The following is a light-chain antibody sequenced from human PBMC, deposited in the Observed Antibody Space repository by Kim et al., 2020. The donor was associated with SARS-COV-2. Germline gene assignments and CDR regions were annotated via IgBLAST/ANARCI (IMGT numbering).Light chain of an antibody. CDR3: NSRDNSGDHVI. CDR1: SLRTYY. J-gene: IGLJ2*01. Sequence: SSELTQDSAVSVALGQTVRITCQGDSLRTYYASWYQQKPGQAPILVIYGKNYRPSGIPDRFSGSSSGNTASLTVTGAQAVDEADYYCNSRDNSGDHVIFGGGTQLTVL. V-gene: IGLV3-19*01. CDR2: GKN.